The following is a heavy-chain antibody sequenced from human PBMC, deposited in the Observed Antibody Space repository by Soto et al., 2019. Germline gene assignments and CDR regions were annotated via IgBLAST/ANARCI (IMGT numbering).Heavy chain of an antibody. Sequence: AAVKVSCKASGYTFTSYDMHWVRQAPGQRREWMGGINAGIGNTKYSQKFQGRVTITRATSASTAYMELSSLRSDDTAVYYCARDYDFWSGHHYYYYYGMDVWGQGTTVTVSS. CDR2: INAGIGNT. CDR1: GYTFTSYD. V-gene: IGHV1-3*01. CDR3: ARDYDFWSGHHYYYYYGMDV. D-gene: IGHD3-3*01. J-gene: IGHJ6*02.